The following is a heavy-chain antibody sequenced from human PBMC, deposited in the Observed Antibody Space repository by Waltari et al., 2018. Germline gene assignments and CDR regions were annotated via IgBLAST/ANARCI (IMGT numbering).Heavy chain of an antibody. Sequence: QVQLVQSGAEVKKPGASVKVSCKASGSTFTSYAMHWVRQAPGQRLEWMGWINAGNGNTKYSQEFQGRVTMTRDTSISTAYMELSRLRSDDTAVYYCARGGNGRMVQGVNYWGQGTLVTVSS. D-gene: IGHD3-10*01. CDR3: ARGGNGRMVQGVNY. V-gene: IGHV1-3*03. CDR2: INAGNGNT. J-gene: IGHJ4*02. CDR1: GSTFTSYA.